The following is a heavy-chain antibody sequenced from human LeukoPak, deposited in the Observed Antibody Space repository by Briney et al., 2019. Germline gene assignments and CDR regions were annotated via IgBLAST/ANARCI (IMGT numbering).Heavy chain of an antibody. V-gene: IGHV1-3*01. CDR3: ARDLTGRFGELLYSFDY. D-gene: IGHD3-10*01. J-gene: IGHJ4*02. CDR1: GYTFTSYA. Sequence: ASVKVSCEASGYTFTSYAMHWVRQAPGQRPEWMGWINAGNGNTKYSQKLQGRVTLTRDTSASTAYMELTSLRSEDTAVYYCARDLTGRFGELLYSFDYWGQGTLVTVSS. CDR2: INAGNGNT.